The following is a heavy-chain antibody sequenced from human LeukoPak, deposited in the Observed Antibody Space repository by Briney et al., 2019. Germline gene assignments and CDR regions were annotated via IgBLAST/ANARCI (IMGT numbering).Heavy chain of an antibody. CDR1: GGSISSSNW. V-gene: IGHV4-4*02. D-gene: IGHD4-11*01. CDR2: IYYSGST. J-gene: IGHJ2*01. CDR3: ARMTTVTYWSFDL. Sequence: SGTLSLTCVVSGGSISSSNWWSWVRQPPGKGLECIGYIYYSGSTNYNPSLKSRVTISVDTSKNQFSLKLSSVTAADTAVYYCARMTTVTYWSFDLWGRGTLVTVSS.